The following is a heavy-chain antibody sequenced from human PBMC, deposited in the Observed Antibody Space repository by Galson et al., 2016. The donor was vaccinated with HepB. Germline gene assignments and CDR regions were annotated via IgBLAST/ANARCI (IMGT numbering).Heavy chain of an antibody. D-gene: IGHD3/OR15-3a*01. CDR1: GFTFSTYP. V-gene: IGHV3-23*01. J-gene: IGHJ4*02. CDR2: INAGGNNR. CDR3: VKYVGLDGFDY. Sequence: SLRLSCAASGFTFSTYPMGWVRQAPGKGPEWVSGINAGGNNRYYSDSVKGRFAISRDNSKNTLYLQLDNLRGEDTAVYYCVKYVGLDGFDYWGQGTRVIVSS.